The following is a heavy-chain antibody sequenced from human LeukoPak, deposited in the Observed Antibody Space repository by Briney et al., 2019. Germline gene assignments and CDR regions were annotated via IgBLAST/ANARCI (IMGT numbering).Heavy chain of an antibody. CDR1: GFTFTDYY. J-gene: IGHJ4*02. CDR2: INPNSGAT. D-gene: IGHD3-22*01. Sequence: ASVKVSCKTSGFTFTDYYIHWVRLAPGQGLEWMGWINPNSGATYYAQKFEGRVTMTRDTSITTAYMELSRLRSDDTAVYYCASYYDSSGYHPSRFDYWGQGTLVTVSS. CDR3: ASYYDSSGYHPSRFDY. V-gene: IGHV1-2*02.